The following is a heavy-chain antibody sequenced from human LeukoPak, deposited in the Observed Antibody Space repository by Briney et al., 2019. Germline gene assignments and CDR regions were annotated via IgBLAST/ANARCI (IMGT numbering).Heavy chain of an antibody. Sequence: GGSLRLSCAASGLTFSSYWMHWVRQAPGKGLVWVSRIKSDGSSTTYADSVKGRFTISRDNAKNTLYLQMNSLRAEDTAVYYCARDGYDIYFDLWGRGTLVTVSS. CDR2: IKSDGSST. V-gene: IGHV3-74*01. CDR1: GLTFSSYW. J-gene: IGHJ2*01. CDR3: ARDGYDIYFDL. D-gene: IGHD3-9*01.